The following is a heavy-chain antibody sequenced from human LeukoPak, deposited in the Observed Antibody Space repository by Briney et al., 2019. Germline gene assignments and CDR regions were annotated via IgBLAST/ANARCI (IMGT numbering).Heavy chain of an antibody. CDR3: SRFNSGW. Sequence: GGSLRLSCEVSGLPFGSYAMSWVRQGQGKGLEWVSAISGDGLSTFYADSGKGGFYISRDNSKNTLYLQMHTLRAEDSAVYYCSRFNSGWWGQGTLVTVSS. CDR2: ISGDGLST. CDR1: GLPFGSYA. J-gene: IGHJ4*02. V-gene: IGHV3-23*01. D-gene: IGHD6-19*01.